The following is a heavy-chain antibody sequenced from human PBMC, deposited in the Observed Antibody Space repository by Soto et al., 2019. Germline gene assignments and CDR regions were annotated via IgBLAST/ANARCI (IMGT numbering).Heavy chain of an antibody. CDR1: GYTFTSYY. Sequence: QVQLVQSGAEVKKPGASVKVSCKASGYTFTSYYMHWVRQAPGQGLEWMGIINPSGGSTSYAQKFQGRVTMTRDPSTSTVYMELSSLRSEDTAVYYCARVGYSTYYFDYWGQGTLVTVSS. D-gene: IGHD2-15*01. J-gene: IGHJ4*02. CDR2: INPSGGST. V-gene: IGHV1-46*01. CDR3: ARVGYSTYYFDY.